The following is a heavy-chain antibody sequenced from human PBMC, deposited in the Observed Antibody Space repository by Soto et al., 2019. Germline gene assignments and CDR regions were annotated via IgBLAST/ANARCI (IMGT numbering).Heavy chain of an antibody. CDR1: GGSIRSSTYY. V-gene: IGHV4-39*01. CDR3: ARHEGGAAADRPLDY. Sequence: QLQLQESGPGLVKPSETLSLTCTVSGGSIRSSTYYWGWIRQPPGKGLEWIGSIYYSGSTHYNPSPEXRXTXSVDTSTNQSSLQLNSVTAADPAVYSCARHEGGAAADRPLDYWGQGTLVTVSS. J-gene: IGHJ4*02. D-gene: IGHD6-13*01. CDR2: IYYSGST.